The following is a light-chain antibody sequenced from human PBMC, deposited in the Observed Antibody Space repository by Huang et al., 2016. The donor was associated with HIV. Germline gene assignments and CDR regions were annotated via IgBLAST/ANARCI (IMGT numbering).Light chain of an antibody. J-gene: IGKJ2*01. CDR3: QQYNNWPYT. CDR2: AAS. V-gene: IGKV3-15*01. CDR1: QDVSSH. Sequence: EIVMTQSPATLSVSPGERATLSCRASQDVSSHLAWLQQKPGQAPRVRIYAASTRAAGIPARFSASGSGTEFTLAISSLQSEDFAVYYCQQYNNWPYTFGQGTKVEI.